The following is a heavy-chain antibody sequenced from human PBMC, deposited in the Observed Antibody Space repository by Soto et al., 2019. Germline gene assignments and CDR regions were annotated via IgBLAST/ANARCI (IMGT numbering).Heavy chain of an antibody. D-gene: IGHD2-21*02. J-gene: IGHJ4*02. CDR1: GFTFSSYA. CDR2: ISGSGGST. Sequence: PGGSLRLSCAASGFTFSSYAMSWVRQAPGKGLEWVSAISGSGGSTYYADSVKGRFTISRDNSKNTLYLQMNSLRAEDTAVYYCANAALAYCGGDCYFWGQGTLVTVSS. CDR3: ANAALAYCGGDCYF. V-gene: IGHV3-23*01.